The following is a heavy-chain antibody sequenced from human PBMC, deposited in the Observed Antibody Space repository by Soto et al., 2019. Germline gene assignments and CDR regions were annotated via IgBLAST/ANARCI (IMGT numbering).Heavy chain of an antibody. CDR2: IYPGDSDT. CDR1: GYSFTRYW. Sequence: GKGSGYSFTRYWISWVHPMPWNLLEWQVIIYPGDSDTRYSPSFQGQVTISADKSISTAYLQGSSLKASDTAMDYGARHSLLVRTQDPCDRWGQGTRVTFSS. D-gene: IGHD3-10*01. V-gene: IGHV5-51*07. J-gene: IGHJ3*01. CDR3: ARHSLLVRTQDPCDR.